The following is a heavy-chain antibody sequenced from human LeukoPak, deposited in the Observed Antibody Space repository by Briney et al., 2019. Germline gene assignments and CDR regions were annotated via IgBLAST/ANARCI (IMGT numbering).Heavy chain of an antibody. CDR2: IYYSGST. CDR3: ARAPGAAAGRVPSFDY. V-gene: IGHV4-31*03. J-gene: IGHJ4*02. Sequence: SETLSLTCTVSGGSISSGGYYWSWIRQHPGKGLEWIGYIYYSGSTYYNPSLKSRVTISVDTSKNQFSLKLSSVTAADTAVYYCARAPGAAAGRVPSFDYWGQGTLVTVSS. CDR1: GGSISSGGYY. D-gene: IGHD6-13*01.